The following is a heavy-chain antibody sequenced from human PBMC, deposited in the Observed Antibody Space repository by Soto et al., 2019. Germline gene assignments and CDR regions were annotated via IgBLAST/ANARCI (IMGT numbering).Heavy chain of an antibody. Sequence: GGSLRLSCAASGFTFSSYAMHWVRQAPGKGLEWVAVISYDGSNKYYADSVKGRFTISRDNSKNTLYLQMNSLRAEDTAVYYCARENYDSSGYYFTGRAFEIWGQGTMVTVSS. CDR1: GFTFSSYA. J-gene: IGHJ3*02. V-gene: IGHV3-30-3*01. CDR2: ISYDGSNK. D-gene: IGHD3-22*01. CDR3: ARENYDSSGYYFTGRAFEI.